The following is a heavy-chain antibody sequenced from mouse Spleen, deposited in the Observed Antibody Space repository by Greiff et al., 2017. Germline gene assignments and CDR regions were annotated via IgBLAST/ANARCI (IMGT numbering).Heavy chain of an antibody. V-gene: IGHV1-9*01. CDR2: ILPGSGST. J-gene: IGHJ2*01. D-gene: IGHD4-1*01. CDR3: ARCLTGTGGGY. Sequence: VQLQQSGAELMKPGASVKISCKATGYTFSSYWIEWVKQRPGHGLEWIGEILPGSGSTNYNEKFKGKATFTADTSSNTAYMQLSSLTSEDSAVYYCARCLTGTGGGYWGQGTTLTVSS. CDR1: GYTFSSYW.